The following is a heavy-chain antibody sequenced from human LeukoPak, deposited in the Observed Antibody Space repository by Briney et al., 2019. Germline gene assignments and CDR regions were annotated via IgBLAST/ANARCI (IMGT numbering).Heavy chain of an antibody. D-gene: IGHD3-22*01. Sequence: GGSLRLSCAASGFTFSNAWMSWVRQAPGKGLEWVGRIKSKTDGGTTDYAAPVKGRFTISRDNAKNSLYLQMNSLRAEDTAVYYCAIFSYYYDSSGSQSGWGQGTLVAVSS. J-gene: IGHJ4*02. CDR1: GFTFSNAW. V-gene: IGHV3-15*01. CDR2: IKSKTDGGTT. CDR3: AIFSYYYDSSGSQSG.